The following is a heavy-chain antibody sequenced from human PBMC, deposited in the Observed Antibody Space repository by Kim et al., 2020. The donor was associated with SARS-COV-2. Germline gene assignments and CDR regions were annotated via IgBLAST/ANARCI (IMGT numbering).Heavy chain of an antibody. CDR1: GFTFSNYG. Sequence: GGSLRLSCVASGFTFSNYGMTWVRQAPGGGLEWVSGITGSGDNTAYADSVKGRFTISRDNAKNTLYLQMSSLRAEDTAIYYCANPRQPDYWGQGTLVTVS. D-gene: IGHD6-13*01. CDR3: ANPRQPDY. V-gene: IGHV3-23*01. J-gene: IGHJ4*02. CDR2: ITGSGDNT.